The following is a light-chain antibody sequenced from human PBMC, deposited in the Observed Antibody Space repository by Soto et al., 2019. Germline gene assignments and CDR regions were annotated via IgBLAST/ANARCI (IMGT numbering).Light chain of an antibody. CDR3: QQRSNLIT. V-gene: IGKV3-11*01. CDR1: QSVSSY. J-gene: IGKJ5*01. CDR2: DAS. Sequence: IVLTLSPASLSLSPGEKATLSCRASQSVSSYLAWYQQKPGQAPRLLIYDASNRATGIPARFSGSGSGTDFTLTISSLEPEDFAVYHCQQRSNLITFGQRTRLEIK.